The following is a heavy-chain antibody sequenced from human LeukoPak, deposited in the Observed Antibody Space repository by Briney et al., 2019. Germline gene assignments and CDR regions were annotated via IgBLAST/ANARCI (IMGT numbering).Heavy chain of an antibody. Sequence: PGRSLRLSCAASGFTFSSYAMHWVRQAPGKGLEWVAVISYDGSNKYYADSVKGRFTISRDNSKNTLYLQMNSLRAEDTAVYYCAKASGGRVSDAFDIWGQGTMVTVSS. J-gene: IGHJ3*02. D-gene: IGHD3-10*01. CDR3: AKASGGRVSDAFDI. V-gene: IGHV3-30-3*01. CDR2: ISYDGSNK. CDR1: GFTFSSYA.